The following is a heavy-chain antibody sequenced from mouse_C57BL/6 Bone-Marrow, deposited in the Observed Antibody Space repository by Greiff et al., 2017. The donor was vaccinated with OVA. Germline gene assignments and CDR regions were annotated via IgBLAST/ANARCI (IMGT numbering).Heavy chain of an antibody. Sequence: EVNLVESGGGLVKPGGSLKLSCAASGFTFSSYAMSWVRQTPEKRLEWVATISDGGSYTYYPDNVKGRFTISRDNAKNNLYLQMSHLKSEDTAMYYCARDLDYYGSPDWYFDVWGTGTTVTVSS. V-gene: IGHV5-4*01. D-gene: IGHD1-1*01. CDR3: ARDLDYYGSPDWYFDV. CDR2: ISDGGSYT. J-gene: IGHJ1*03. CDR1: GFTFSSYA.